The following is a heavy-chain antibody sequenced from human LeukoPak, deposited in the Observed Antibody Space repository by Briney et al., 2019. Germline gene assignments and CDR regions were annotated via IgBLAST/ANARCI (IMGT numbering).Heavy chain of an antibody. D-gene: IGHD1-26*01. CDR3: ARGQGAMLDAFDI. Sequence: GGSLRLSCAASGFTFSSYWMSWVRQAPGKGLEWVANIKQDGSEKYYVDSVKGRFTISRDNAKNSLYLQMNSLRAEDTAVYYCARGQGAMLDAFDIWGQGTMVTVSS. J-gene: IGHJ3*02. CDR1: GFTFSSYW. CDR2: IKQDGSEK. V-gene: IGHV3-7*05.